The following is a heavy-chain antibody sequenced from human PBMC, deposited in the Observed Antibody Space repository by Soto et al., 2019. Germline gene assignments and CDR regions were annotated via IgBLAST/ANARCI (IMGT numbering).Heavy chain of an antibody. J-gene: IGHJ4*02. CDR2: INHSGST. CDR3: ARGGGAAADY. D-gene: IGHD6-13*01. Sequence: PSETLSLTCAAYGGSFSGYYWSWIRQPPGKGLEWIGEINHSGSTNYNPSLKSRVTISVDTSKNQFSLKLSSVTAADTAVYYCARGGGAAADYWGQGTLVTVSS. V-gene: IGHV4-34*01. CDR1: GGSFSGYY.